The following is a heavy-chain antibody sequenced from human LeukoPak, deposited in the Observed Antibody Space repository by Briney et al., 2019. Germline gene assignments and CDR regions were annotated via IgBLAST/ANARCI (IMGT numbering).Heavy chain of an antibody. CDR1: GGSIRSSNW. J-gene: IGHJ6*02. Sequence: PSGTLSLTCAVSGGSIRSSNWWSWVRQPPGKGLEWIGEIYHSGGTTNYNPSLKSRVTISVDKSKNQFSLQLSSVTAADTALYYCARHLGLVVLGDVWGQGTTVTVSS. D-gene: IGHD2-15*01. CDR2: IYHSGGTT. V-gene: IGHV4-4*02. CDR3: ARHLGLVVLGDV.